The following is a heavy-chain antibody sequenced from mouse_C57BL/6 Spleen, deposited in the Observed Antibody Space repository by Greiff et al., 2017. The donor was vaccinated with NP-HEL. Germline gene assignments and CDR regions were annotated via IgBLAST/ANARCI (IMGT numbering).Heavy chain of an antibody. V-gene: IGHV5-17*01. Sequence: EVQVVESGGGLVKPGGSLKLSCAASGFTFSDYGMHWVRQAPEKGLEWVAYISSGSSTIYYADTVKGRFTISRDNAKNTLFLQMTSLRSEDTAMYYCARDLSWFAYWGQGTLVTVSA. CDR1: GFTFSDYG. CDR3: ARDLSWFAY. CDR2: ISSGSSTI. J-gene: IGHJ3*01.